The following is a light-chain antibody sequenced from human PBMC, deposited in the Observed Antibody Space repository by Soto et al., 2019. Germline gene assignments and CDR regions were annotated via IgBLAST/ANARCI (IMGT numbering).Light chain of an antibody. Sequence: QSVLTQPPSVSGAPGQRVTISCTGSSSNIGAGYDVHWYQQLPGTAPKLLIYGNSNRPSGVPDRFSGSKSGTSASLAITGLQAEDEADYSCQSYDSSLSGSVVFGGGTKVIVL. V-gene: IGLV1-40*01. J-gene: IGLJ2*01. CDR3: QSYDSSLSGSVV. CDR1: SSNIGAGYD. CDR2: GNS.